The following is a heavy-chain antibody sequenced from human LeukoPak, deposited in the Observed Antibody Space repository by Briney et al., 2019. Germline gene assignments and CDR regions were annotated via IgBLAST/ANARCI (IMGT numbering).Heavy chain of an antibody. Sequence: PGGSLRLPCAASGFTFSSYAMHWVRQAPGKGLEWVAVISYDGSNKYYADSVKGRFTISRDNSKNTLYLQMNSLRAEDTAVYYCAREWGPTPYYYDSSGPISPAGYWGQGTLVTVSS. J-gene: IGHJ4*02. CDR1: GFTFSSYA. V-gene: IGHV3-30-3*01. CDR3: AREWGPTPYYYDSSGPISPAGY. D-gene: IGHD3-22*01. CDR2: ISYDGSNK.